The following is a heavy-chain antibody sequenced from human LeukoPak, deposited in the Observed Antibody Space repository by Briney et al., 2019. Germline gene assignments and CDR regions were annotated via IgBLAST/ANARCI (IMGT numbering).Heavy chain of an antibody. CDR3: ARNQVGATLYYFDY. D-gene: IGHD1-26*01. V-gene: IGHV1-46*01. Sequence: ASVKVSCKASGYTFTKYYIHWVRQAPGQGLEWMGIINPSAGSTNYAQKFQGRVTLTRDTSTSTVYMNVSSLRSEDTAVYYCARNQVGATLYYFDYWGQGTLVTVSS. CDR1: GYTFTKYY. J-gene: IGHJ4*02. CDR2: INPSAGST.